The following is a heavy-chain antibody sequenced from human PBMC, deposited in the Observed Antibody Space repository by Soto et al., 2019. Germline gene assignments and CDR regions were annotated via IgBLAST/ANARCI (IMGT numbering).Heavy chain of an antibody. V-gene: IGHV3-15*01. CDR3: ATSRASCFCFDY. J-gene: IGHJ4*02. D-gene: IGHD2-2*01. CDR2: IKSNPAGGTV. Sequence: SLRISCAASGFTFHNAWMNWVRQAPGKGLEWVGRIKSNPAGGTVDYTAPVKGRFTISRDDSENTLYLQMDSLRPEDTAVYYCATSRASCFCFDYWGQGALVTVSS. CDR1: GFTFHNAW.